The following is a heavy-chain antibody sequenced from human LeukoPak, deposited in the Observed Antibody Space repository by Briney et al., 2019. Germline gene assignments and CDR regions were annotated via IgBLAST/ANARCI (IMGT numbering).Heavy chain of an antibody. V-gene: IGHV1-24*01. CDR3: ATARVNWNCLGY. J-gene: IGHJ4*02. Sequence: ASVTVSFKVSGYTLTELSMHWVRQAPGKGLEWMGGFDPEDGETIYAQKFQGRVTMTEDTSTDTAYMELSSLRSEDTAVYYCATARVNWNCLGYWGQGPLVTVSS. D-gene: IGHD1-7*01. CDR2: FDPEDGET. CDR1: GYTLTELS.